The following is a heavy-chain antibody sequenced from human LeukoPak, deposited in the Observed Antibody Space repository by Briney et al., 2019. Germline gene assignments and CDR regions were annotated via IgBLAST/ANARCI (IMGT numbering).Heavy chain of an antibody. CDR3: ARDQAGIAARQIHWFDP. CDR2: IYTSGST. CDR1: GGSISSGSYY. D-gene: IGHD6-6*01. Sequence: SETLSLTCTVSGGSISSGSYYWSWIRQPAGKGLEWIGRIYTSGSTNYNPSLKSRVTISVDTSKNQFSLKLSSVTAADTAVYYCARDQAGIAARQIHWFDPWGQGTLVTVSS. V-gene: IGHV4-61*02. J-gene: IGHJ5*02.